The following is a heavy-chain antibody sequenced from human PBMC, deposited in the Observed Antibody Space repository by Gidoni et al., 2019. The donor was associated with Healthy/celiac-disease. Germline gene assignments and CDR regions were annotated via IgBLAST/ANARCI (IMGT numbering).Heavy chain of an antibody. CDR1: AGTFSSYT. J-gene: IGHJ2*01. V-gene: IGHV1-69*02. CDR2: IIPLLGVA. D-gene: IGHD3-22*01. Sequence: QVQLVQAGAEVKKPGSSVKVSCKASAGTFSSYTICWVRQAPGQGLEWMGRIIPLLGVANYAQKFQVRVTITTDKSTSTAYMELSSLRSEDTAVYYCARGNSSGDYSWYFDLWGRGTLVTVSS. CDR3: ARGNSSGDYSWYFDL.